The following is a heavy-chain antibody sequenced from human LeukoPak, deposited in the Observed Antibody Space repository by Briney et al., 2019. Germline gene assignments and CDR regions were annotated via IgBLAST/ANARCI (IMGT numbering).Heavy chain of an antibody. D-gene: IGHD4-11*01. V-gene: IGHV1-2*06. Sequence: ASVKVSCKASGYTFTGYYMHWVRQAPGQGLEWMGRTNPNSGGTNYAQKFQGRVTMTRDTSISTAYMELSSLRSEDTAVYYCARRTVPYYYYGMDVWGQGTTVTVSS. CDR2: TNPNSGGT. CDR3: ARRTVPYYYYGMDV. J-gene: IGHJ6*02. CDR1: GYTFTGYY.